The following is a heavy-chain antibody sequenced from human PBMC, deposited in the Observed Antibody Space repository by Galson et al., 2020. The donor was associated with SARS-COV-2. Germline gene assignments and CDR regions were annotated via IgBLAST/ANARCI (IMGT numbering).Heavy chain of an antibody. Sequence: GESLKISCAASGFTFSRYVMHWVRQAPGKGLEWVAVISYDASNKYYADSVKGRFTISRDNSKNTLYLQMNSLTTEDTAVYYCARESERTYLGYFQHWGQGTLVSVSS. D-gene: IGHD7-27*01. CDR2: ISYDASNK. J-gene: IGHJ1*01. CDR3: ARESERTYLGYFQH. CDR1: GFTFSRYV. V-gene: IGHV3-30*04.